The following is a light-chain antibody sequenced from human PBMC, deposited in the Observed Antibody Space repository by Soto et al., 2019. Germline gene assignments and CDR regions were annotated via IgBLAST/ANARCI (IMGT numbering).Light chain of an antibody. CDR1: SSDVGGYNY. Sequence: QSALTQPASVSGSPGQSITISCTGTSSDVGGYNYVSWYQQHPGKAHKLMIYDVSNRPSGVSNRFSGSKSGNTASLTISRLQAEDEADYYCSSYTSSSKGGFGTGTKVTVL. V-gene: IGLV2-14*01. CDR3: SSYTSSSKGG. J-gene: IGLJ1*01. CDR2: DVS.